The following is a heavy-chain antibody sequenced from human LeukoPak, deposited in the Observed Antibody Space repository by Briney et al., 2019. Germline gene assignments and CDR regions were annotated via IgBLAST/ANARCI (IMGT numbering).Heavy chain of an antibody. CDR3: AKGGSGWYFDY. Sequence: PGGSLRLSCAASGFTFSSYGMHWVRQAPGKGLEWVAVISYDGSNKYYADSVKGRFTISRDNSENTLYLQMNSLRAEDTAVYYCAKGGSGWYFDYWGQGTLVTVSS. V-gene: IGHV3-30*18. D-gene: IGHD6-19*01. CDR2: ISYDGSNK. CDR1: GFTFSSYG. J-gene: IGHJ4*02.